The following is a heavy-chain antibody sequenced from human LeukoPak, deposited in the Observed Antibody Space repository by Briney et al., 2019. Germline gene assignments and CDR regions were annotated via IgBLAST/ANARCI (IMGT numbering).Heavy chain of an antibody. CDR1: GYTFTGYY. Sequence: ASVKVSCKASGYTFTGYYMHWVRQAPGQGLEWMGWINPNSGGTNYAQKFQGRFTMTRDTSISTAYMELSRLRSDDTAVYYCARGSGATYSSTRYYFDYWGQGTLVTVSS. V-gene: IGHV1-2*02. CDR3: ARGSGATYSSTRYYFDY. D-gene: IGHD6-13*01. J-gene: IGHJ4*02. CDR2: INPNSGGT.